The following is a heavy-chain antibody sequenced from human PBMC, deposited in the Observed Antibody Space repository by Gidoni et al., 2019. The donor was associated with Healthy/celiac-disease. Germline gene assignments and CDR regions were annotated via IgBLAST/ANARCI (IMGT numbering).Heavy chain of an antibody. J-gene: IGHJ5*02. D-gene: IGHD3-10*01. Sequence: QVQLVQSGAEVKKPGASVKVSCKASGYTFTSYYMHWVRQATGQGLEWMGIINPSGGSTSYAQKFQGRVTMTRDTSTSTVYMELSSLRSEDTAVYYCARVWFGELAFDPWGQGTLVTVSS. CDR2: INPSGGST. CDR1: GYTFTSYY. V-gene: IGHV1-46*01. CDR3: ARVWFGELAFDP.